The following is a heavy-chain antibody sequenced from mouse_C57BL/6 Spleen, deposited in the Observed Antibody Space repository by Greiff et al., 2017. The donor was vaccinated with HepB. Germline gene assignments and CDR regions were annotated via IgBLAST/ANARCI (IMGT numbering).Heavy chain of an antibody. Sequence: VQLQQPGAELVMPGASVKLSCKASGYTFTSYWMHWVKQRPGQGLEWIGEIDPSDSYTNYNQKFKGKSTLTVDKSSSTAYMQLSSLTSEDSAVYYCARRGQRYWDVDVWGTGTTVTVSS. CDR2: IDPSDSYT. CDR3: ARRGQRYWDVDV. V-gene: IGHV1-69*01. J-gene: IGHJ1*03. CDR1: GYTFTSYW.